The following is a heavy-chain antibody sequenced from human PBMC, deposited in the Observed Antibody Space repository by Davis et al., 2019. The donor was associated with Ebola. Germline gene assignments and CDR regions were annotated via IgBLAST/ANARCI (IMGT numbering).Heavy chain of an antibody. CDR3: AKAKWVIAAAVNWYFDL. Sequence: GESLKISCAASGFTFSSYAMHWVRQAPGKGLEWVAVISYDGGNKYYADSVKGRFTISRDNSKNTLYLQMNSLRAEDTAVYYCAKAKWVIAAAVNWYFDLWGRGTLVTVSS. J-gene: IGHJ2*01. CDR1: GFTFSSYA. V-gene: IGHV3-30-3*01. CDR2: ISYDGGNK. D-gene: IGHD6-13*01.